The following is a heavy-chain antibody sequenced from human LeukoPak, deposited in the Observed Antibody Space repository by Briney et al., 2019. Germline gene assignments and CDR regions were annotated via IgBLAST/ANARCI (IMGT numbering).Heavy chain of an antibody. CDR2: FDPEDGET. J-gene: IGHJ4*02. V-gene: IGHV1-24*01. D-gene: IGHD6-13*01. CDR1: GYTLTELS. Sequence: ASVKVSCKVSGYTLTELSMHWVRQAPGKGLEWMGGFDPEDGETIYAQKFQGRVTITADKSTSTAYMKLSSLRSEDTAVYYCARHISSSWYPGYFDYWGQGTLVTVSS. CDR3: ARHISSSWYPGYFDY.